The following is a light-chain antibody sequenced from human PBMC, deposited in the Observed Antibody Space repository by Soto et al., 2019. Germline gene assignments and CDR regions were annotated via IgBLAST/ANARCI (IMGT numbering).Light chain of an antibody. CDR3: HQYGTLPET. CDR2: GAS. J-gene: IGKJ1*01. Sequence: EIVLTQSPDTLSLSPGERATLSCRASQNVRDYSLGWYQQKPGQAPRLLIYGASSRATGIPDRFSGSGSGTDFTLTISRLEPEDFAFYYCHQYGTLPETFGQGTKVEIK. CDR1: QNVRDYS. V-gene: IGKV3-20*01.